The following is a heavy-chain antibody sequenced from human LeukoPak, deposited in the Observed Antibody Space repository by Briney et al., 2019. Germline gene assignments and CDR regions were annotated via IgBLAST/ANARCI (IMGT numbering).Heavy chain of an antibody. CDR2: IYSGDIT. Sequence: GGSLRLSCAASGFTFSSYSMNWVRQAPGKGLEWLSIIYSGDITYYVDSVKGRFTISRDNSKNTLYLQMTSLRVEDTAVYYCTRDSTTFRFGYWGQGTLVTVSS. V-gene: IGHV3-53*01. D-gene: IGHD1-14*01. J-gene: IGHJ4*02. CDR1: GFTFSSYS. CDR3: TRDSTTFRFGY.